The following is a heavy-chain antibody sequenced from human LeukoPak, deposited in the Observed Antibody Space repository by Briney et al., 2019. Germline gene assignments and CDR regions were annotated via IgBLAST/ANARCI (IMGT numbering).Heavy chain of an antibody. V-gene: IGHV7-4-1*02. CDR2: INTNSGDP. CDR3: ARFRPHGYYDTFDI. D-gene: IGHD5-18*01. CDR1: GYTFTNYG. Sequence: ASVKVSCKASGYTFTNYGVNWVRQAPGEGPEWMGWINTNSGDPTYAQGFTGRFVFSLDTSVSTAYLQISSLRAEDTAVYYCARFRPHGYYDTFDIWGQGTMVTVS. J-gene: IGHJ3*02.